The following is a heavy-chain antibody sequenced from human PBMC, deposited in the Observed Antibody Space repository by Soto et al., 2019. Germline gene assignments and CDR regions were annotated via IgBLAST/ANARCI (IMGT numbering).Heavy chain of an antibody. Sequence: PGGSLRLSCEASGFTFNSFGMHWVRQAPGKGLEWVAIIWHDGTKKYYVDSVKGRFTISRDNSKDTLYLQMNNLRAEDTAVYYCAKDLYCSGSYNYSDPWGPGTLVTVSS. D-gene: IGHD6-19*01. CDR1: GFTFNSFG. J-gene: IGHJ5*02. CDR2: IWHDGTKK. CDR3: AKDLYCSGSYNYSDP. V-gene: IGHV3-33*06.